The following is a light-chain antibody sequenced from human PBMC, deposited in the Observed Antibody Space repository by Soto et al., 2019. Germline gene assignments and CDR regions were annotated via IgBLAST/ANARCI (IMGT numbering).Light chain of an antibody. CDR2: GAS. CDR3: QQYGSSPLFT. CDR1: QTVTRNY. V-gene: IGKV3-20*01. Sequence: EIVLTQSPGTLSLSPGERATLSCRASQTVTRNYLAWHQQKPGQTPRLLVYGASSRATGIPDRFSGSGSGTDFTLTISRLEPEDFAVYYCQQYGSSPLFTFGPGTKVDIK. J-gene: IGKJ3*01.